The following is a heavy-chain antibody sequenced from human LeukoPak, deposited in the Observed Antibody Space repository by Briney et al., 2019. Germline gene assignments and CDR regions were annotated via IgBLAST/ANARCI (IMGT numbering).Heavy chain of an antibody. CDR2: ISAYNGNT. V-gene: IGHV1-18*01. CDR1: GYTFTSYG. D-gene: IGHD6-13*01. CDR3: ARDGRIGSSWFGMDV. Sequence: ASVKVSCKASGYTFTSYGISWVRQAPGQGLEWMGWISAYNGNTNYAQKLQGRVTMTTDTSTSTAYMELRSLRSGDTAVYYCARDGRIGSSWFGMDVWGQGTTVTVSS. J-gene: IGHJ6*02.